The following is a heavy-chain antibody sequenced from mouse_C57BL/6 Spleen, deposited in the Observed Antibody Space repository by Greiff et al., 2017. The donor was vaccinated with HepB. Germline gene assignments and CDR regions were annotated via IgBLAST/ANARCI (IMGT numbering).Heavy chain of an antibody. CDR2: IYPGSGST. CDR1: GYTFTSYW. CDR3: ARGIMDY. V-gene: IGHV1-55*01. Sequence: QVQLQQPGAELVKPGASVKMSRKASGYTFTSYWITWVKQMPGQGLEWIGDIYPGSGSTNYNEKFKSKATLTVGTSSSTAYMQLSSLTSEDSAVYYCARGIMDYWGQGTSVTDSS. J-gene: IGHJ4*01.